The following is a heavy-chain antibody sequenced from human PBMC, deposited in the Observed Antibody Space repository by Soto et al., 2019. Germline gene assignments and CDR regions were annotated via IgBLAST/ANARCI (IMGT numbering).Heavy chain of an antibody. CDR1: GFIVSNKH. CDR2: LYTVDRT. J-gene: IGHJ4*02. Sequence: GGSLRLSCAASGFIVSNKHMGWVRQAPGKGLESVSILYTVDRTYYADSVKGRFTISRDNSKNTVSLQMNGLRDEDTAMYYCVGAAPGDWGQGTPVTVSS. V-gene: IGHV3-53*05. CDR3: VGAAPGD. D-gene: IGHD3-16*01.